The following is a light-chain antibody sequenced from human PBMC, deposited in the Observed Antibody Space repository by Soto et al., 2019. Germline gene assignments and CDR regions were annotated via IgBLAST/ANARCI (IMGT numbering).Light chain of an antibody. Sequence: QSALTQPASVSGSPGQSITISCTGTSSDVGGYNHVSWYQQHPGKAPKLMIYDVTDRHSGVSNRFSGYKSGNTASLDISGLPAEDEADYYCTSYTSKNTMVFGGGTKLTVL. V-gene: IGLV2-14*03. J-gene: IGLJ2*01. CDR3: TSYTSKNTMV. CDR2: DVT. CDR1: SSDVGGYNH.